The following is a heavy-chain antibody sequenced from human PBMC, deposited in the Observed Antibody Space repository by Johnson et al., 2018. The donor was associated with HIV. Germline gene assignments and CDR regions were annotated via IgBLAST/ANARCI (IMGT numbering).Heavy chain of an antibody. D-gene: IGHD6-6*01. V-gene: IGHV3-30*18. Sequence: QVQLVESGGGVVQPGGSLTLTCEASGFAFSNSALHWVRQAPGKGLEWVAVISYDGSNKYYADSVKGRFTISRDNSKNTLYLQMNSLRAEDTAVYYCAKCVYSSSSWMLFDIWGQGTMVTVSS. J-gene: IGHJ3*02. CDR3: AKCVYSSSSWMLFDI. CDR1: GFAFSNSA. CDR2: ISYDGSNK.